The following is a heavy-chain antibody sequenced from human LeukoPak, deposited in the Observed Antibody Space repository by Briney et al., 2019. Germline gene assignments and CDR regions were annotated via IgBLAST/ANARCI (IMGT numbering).Heavy chain of an antibody. Sequence: PGRSLRLSCAASGFPFSTYDMHWVRQAPDKGLEWVANIKEDASEKYYVDSVKGRFTISRDNAKNSVYLQMNSLRAEDTAVYYCASRRDLSGYWGQGTLVTVSS. CDR1: GFPFSTYD. D-gene: IGHD2-21*02. V-gene: IGHV3-7*01. CDR3: ASRRDLSGY. CDR2: IKEDASEK. J-gene: IGHJ4*02.